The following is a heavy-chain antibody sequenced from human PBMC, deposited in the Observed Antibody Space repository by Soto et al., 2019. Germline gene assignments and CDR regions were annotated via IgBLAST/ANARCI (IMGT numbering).Heavy chain of an antibody. V-gene: IGHV1-2*02. CDR2: MRPDSGGA. CDR1: GYTFTGYY. J-gene: IGHJ4*02. Sequence: VKVSCKASGYTFTGYYLHWIRQAPGQGLQWMGWMRPDSGGANYAQKFQGRVSMTRDTSTSTFYMELSRLASDDTAVYYCARDPHEGVYDYWGQGTQVTVSS. CDR3: ARDPHEGVYDY. D-gene: IGHD3-16*01.